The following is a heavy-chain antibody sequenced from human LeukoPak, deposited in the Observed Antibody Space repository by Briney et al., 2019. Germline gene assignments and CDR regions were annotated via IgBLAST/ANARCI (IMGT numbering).Heavy chain of an antibody. CDR3: AREGGYDSFYYYMDV. J-gene: IGHJ6*03. CDR2: ISSSGDTT. Sequence: GGSLRLSCSASGFSFSSFEMNWVRQAPGKGLEWLSYISSSGDTTDYADSVKGRFTISRDNAKNSLYLQMNSLRAEDTAVYYCAREGGYDSFYYYMDVWGKGTTVTVSS. D-gene: IGHD5-12*01. V-gene: IGHV3-48*03. CDR1: GFSFSSFE.